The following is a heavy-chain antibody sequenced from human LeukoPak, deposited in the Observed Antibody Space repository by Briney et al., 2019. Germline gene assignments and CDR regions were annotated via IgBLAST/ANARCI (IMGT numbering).Heavy chain of an antibody. Sequence: GGFLILSCAASGVTFSSYAMSWVRQAPGKGLEWVSAISGSGGSTYYADSVKGRFTISRDNSKNTLYLQMNSLRAEDTAVYYCAPLGVTTWLDYWGQGTLVTVSS. CDR3: APLGVTTWLDY. D-gene: IGHD4-17*01. J-gene: IGHJ4*02. CDR1: GVTFSSYA. CDR2: ISGSGGST. V-gene: IGHV3-23*01.